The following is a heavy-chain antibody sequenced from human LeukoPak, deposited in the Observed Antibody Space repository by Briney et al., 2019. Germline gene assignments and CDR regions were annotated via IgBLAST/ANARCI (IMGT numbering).Heavy chain of an antibody. CDR2: ISSSINTI. Sequence: GGSLRLSCAASGFTFSSYSMNWVRQAPGKGLEWVSYISSSINTIYYADSVKGRFTLSRDNAKNSLYLQMNSLRAEDTAVYYCARVRGSYYLDYWGQGTLVTVSS. CDR1: GFTFSSYS. J-gene: IGHJ4*02. V-gene: IGHV3-48*01. D-gene: IGHD1-26*01. CDR3: ARVRGSYYLDY.